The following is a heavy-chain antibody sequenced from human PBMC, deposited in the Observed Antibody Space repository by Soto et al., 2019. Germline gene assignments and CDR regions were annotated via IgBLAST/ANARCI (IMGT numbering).Heavy chain of an antibody. CDR2: INHSGST. Sequence: SDTLSLTCTGSGGSIRSADYYWIWILQPPEKGLEWIGEINHSGSTNYNPSLKSRVTISVDTSKNQFSLKLNSVTAADTAVYYCARFIVVVPGANPYMLATRAKAFDPWGQGTMVTVSS. J-gene: IGHJ3*01. V-gene: IGHV4-30-4*02. D-gene: IGHD2-2*01. CDR3: ARFIVVVPGANPYMLATRAKAFDP. CDR1: GGSIRSADYY.